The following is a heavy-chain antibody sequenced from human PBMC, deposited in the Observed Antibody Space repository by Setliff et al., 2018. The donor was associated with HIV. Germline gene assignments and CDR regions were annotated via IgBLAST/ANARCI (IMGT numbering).Heavy chain of an antibody. CDR2: IRSKDYGATT. CDR3: AKNPSLSYTSGWYYFDF. D-gene: IGHD6-19*01. CDR1: GFTFGDYA. V-gene: IGHV3-49*04. J-gene: IGHJ4*02. Sequence: PGGSLRLSCTASGFTFGDYAMSWVRQAPGKGLEWVGFIRSKDYGATTEYAASVKGRFTVSRDDSKSIAYLQMKSLKTEDTAIYFCAKNPSLSYTSGWYYFDFWGQGTLVTVSS.